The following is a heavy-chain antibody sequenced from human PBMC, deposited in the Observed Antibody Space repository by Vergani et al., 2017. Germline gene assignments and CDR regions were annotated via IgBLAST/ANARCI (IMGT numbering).Heavy chain of an antibody. J-gene: IGHJ3*02. CDR3: ARDHRDYNNYPGTFDI. Sequence: QVQLVESGGGLVKPGGSLRLSCAASGFSFSDHYMIWIRQAPGKGLEWVSYISNSGNTIEYADSVKGRFSSSRDNAKSSLFLQMDSLRAEDTAVYYCARDHRDYNNYPGTFDIWGQGSMVTVSS. V-gene: IGHV3-11*01. D-gene: IGHD5-24*01. CDR1: GFSFSDHY. CDR2: ISNSGNTI.